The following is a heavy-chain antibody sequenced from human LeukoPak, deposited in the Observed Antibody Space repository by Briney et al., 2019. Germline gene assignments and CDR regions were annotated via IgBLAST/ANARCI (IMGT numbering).Heavy chain of an antibody. CDR2: INAGNGNT. CDR3: ARVDRYSGYDSGY. D-gene: IGHD5-12*01. J-gene: IGHJ4*02. CDR1: GYTFTSYA. Sequence: GASVKVSCKASGYTFTSYAMHWVRQAPGQRLEWMGWINAGNGNTKYSQKLQGRVTMTTDTSTSTAYMELRSLRSDDTAVYYCARVDRYSGYDSGYWGQGALVTVSS. V-gene: IGHV1-3*01.